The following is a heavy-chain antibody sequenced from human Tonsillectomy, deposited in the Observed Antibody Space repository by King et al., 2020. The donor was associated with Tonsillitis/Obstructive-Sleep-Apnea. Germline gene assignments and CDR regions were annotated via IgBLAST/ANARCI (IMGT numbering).Heavy chain of an antibody. J-gene: IGHJ6*03. CDR1: GGSISSSSYY. V-gene: IGHV4-39*01. CDR3: GIVVVPAANYYYYMDV. CDR2: IYYSGST. D-gene: IGHD2-2*01. Sequence: LQLQESGPGLVKPSETLSLTCTVSGGSISSSSYYWGWIRQPPGKGLEWIGSIYYSGSTYYNPSLKSRVTISVDTTKNKFSLKLSSVTAADTAVYYCGIVVVPAANYYYYMDVWGKGTTVTVSS.